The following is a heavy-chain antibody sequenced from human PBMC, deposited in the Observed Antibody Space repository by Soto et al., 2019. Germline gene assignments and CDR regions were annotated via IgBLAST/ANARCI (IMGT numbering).Heavy chain of an antibody. CDR1: GFTFSSYA. J-gene: IGHJ4*02. V-gene: IGHV3-23*01. CDR3: AKRGPGGIVVVVSATTGDFDY. D-gene: IGHD2-15*01. CDR2: TSGSGGRT. Sequence: GGSLRLSCAAAGFTFSSYAMNWVRQAPGGGLEWISSTSGSGGRTYYADSVKGRFTISRDNSQNTLYLQMDSLKVEDTAVYYCAKRGPGGIVVVVSATTGDFDYWGQGTLVTVSS.